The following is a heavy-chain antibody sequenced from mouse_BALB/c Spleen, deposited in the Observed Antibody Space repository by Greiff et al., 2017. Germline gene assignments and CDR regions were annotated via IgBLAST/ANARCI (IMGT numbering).Heavy chain of an antibody. CDR2: IDPANGNT. CDR1: GFNIKDTY. J-gene: IGHJ3*01. D-gene: IGHD2-4*01. CDR3: ARGYYDYDGAY. V-gene: IGHV14-3*02. Sequence: DVQLQESGAELVKPGASVKLSCTASGFNIKDTYMHWVKQRPEQGLEWIGRIDPANGNTKYDPKFQGKATITADTSSNTAYLQLSSLTSEDTAVYYCARGYYDYDGAYWGQGTLVTVSA.